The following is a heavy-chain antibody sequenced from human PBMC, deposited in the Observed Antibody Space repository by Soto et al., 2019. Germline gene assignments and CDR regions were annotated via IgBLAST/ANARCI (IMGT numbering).Heavy chain of an antibody. D-gene: IGHD3-10*01. CDR1: GFTFSSYG. CDR2: ISYDGSNK. CDR3: AKDIITMVRGFFDY. V-gene: IGHV3-30*18. J-gene: IGHJ4*02. Sequence: QVQLVESGGGVVQPGRSLRLSCAASGFTFSSYGMHWVRQAPGKGLEWVAVISYDGSNKYYADSVKGRFTISRDNSKNTLYLQMNSLRAEDTAVYYFAKDIITMVRGFFDYWGQGTLVTVSS.